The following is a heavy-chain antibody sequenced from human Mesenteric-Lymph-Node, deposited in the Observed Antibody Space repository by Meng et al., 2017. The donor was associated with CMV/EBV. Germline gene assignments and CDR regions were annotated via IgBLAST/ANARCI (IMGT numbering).Heavy chain of an antibody. CDR1: GYRFTGYW. V-gene: IGHV5-51*01. Sequence: KVSCKGSGYRFTGYWIGWVRQMPGKGLEWMGIIYPGDSDTKYSPSFQGQVTVSADESINIAYLQWSSLKASDTAMYYCARHRVNDYGNYEWYFDYWGQGTLVTVSS. J-gene: IGHJ4*02. CDR3: ARHRVNDYGNYEWYFDY. D-gene: IGHD4-11*01. CDR2: IYPGDSDT.